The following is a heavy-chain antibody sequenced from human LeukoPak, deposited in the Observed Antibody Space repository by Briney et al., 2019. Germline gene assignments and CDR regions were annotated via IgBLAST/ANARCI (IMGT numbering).Heavy chain of an antibody. CDR2: INHSGST. CDR3: ARLSTRVLRPILTGYYGNFDY. Sequence: SETLSLTCTVSGGSISSYYWSWIRQPPGKGLEWIGEINHSGSTNYNPSLKSRVTISVDTSKNQFSLKLSSVTAADTAVYYCARLSTRVLRPILTGYYGNFDYWGQGTLVTVSS. V-gene: IGHV4-34*01. J-gene: IGHJ4*02. D-gene: IGHD3-9*01. CDR1: GGSISSYY.